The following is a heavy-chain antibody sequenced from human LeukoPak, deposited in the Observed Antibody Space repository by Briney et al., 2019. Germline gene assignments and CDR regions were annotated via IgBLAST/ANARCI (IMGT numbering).Heavy chain of an antibody. CDR1: GYTFTGYF. D-gene: IGHD3-10*01. Sequence: ASVKVSCKSSGYTFTGYFVHWVRQAPGQGLEWMGWINPNSGVTNYAQKFQGRVTMSRDTSISTAYMELSRLTSDDTAVYYCARVGAYGSGSYLVYWGQGTLVTVSS. J-gene: IGHJ4*02. CDR3: ARVGAYGSGSYLVY. V-gene: IGHV1-2*02. CDR2: INPNSGVT.